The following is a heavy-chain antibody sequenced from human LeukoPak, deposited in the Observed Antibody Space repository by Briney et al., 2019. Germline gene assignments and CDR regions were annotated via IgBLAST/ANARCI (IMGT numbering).Heavy chain of an antibody. J-gene: IGHJ6*03. D-gene: IGHD3-10*01. CDR3: ARELVSSGICYYYYMDV. V-gene: IGHV3-53*01. Sequence: GGSLRLSCAASGFTVSSNYMSWVRQAPGKGLEWVSVIYSGGSTYYADSVKGRFTISRDNSKNTLYLQMNSLRAEDTAVYYCARELVSSGICYYYYMDVWGKGTTVTVSS. CDR1: GFTVSSNY. CDR2: IYSGGST.